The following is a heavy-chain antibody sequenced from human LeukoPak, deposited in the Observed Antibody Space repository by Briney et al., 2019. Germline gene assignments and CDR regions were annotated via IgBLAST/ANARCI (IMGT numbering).Heavy chain of an antibody. CDR1: GGSISSFY. CDR2: IYTSGST. J-gene: IGHJ4*02. CDR3: ARASSADTGRGLDY. V-gene: IGHV4-4*07. Sequence: KTSETLSLTCTVSGGSISSFYWSWIRQPAGKGLEWIGRIYTSGSTNYNPSLKSRVTMSVDTSKNQISLRLSSVTATDTAMYYCARASSADTGRGLDYWGQGTLVSVSS. D-gene: IGHD6-19*01.